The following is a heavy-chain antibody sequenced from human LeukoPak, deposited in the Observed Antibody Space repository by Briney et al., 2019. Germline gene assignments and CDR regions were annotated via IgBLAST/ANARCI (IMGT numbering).Heavy chain of an antibody. CDR2: INHSGST. CDR1: GGSFSGYY. Sequence: PSETLSLTCAVYGGSFSGYYWSWLRQPPGKGLEWIGEINHSGSTNYNPSLKSRVTISVDTSKNQFSLKLSSVTAADTAVYYCARGSLPAAAPGEWYYFDYWGQGTLVTVSS. V-gene: IGHV4-34*01. J-gene: IGHJ4*02. D-gene: IGHD2-2*01. CDR3: ARGSLPAAAPGEWYYFDY.